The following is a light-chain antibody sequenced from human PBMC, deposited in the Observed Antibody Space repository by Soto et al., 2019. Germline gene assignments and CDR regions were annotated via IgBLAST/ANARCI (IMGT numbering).Light chain of an antibody. J-gene: IGLJ3*02. CDR3: CSFAGSNTLV. Sequence: QSALTQPRSVSGSPGQSVTISCTGTSSDVGGYKYVSWYQQYPGKAPKVMIYDVNKRLSGVPDRFSASKSGNTASLTISGLQAEDEAEYFCCSFAGSNTLVFGGGTKLTV. CDR1: SSDVGGYKY. CDR2: DVN. V-gene: IGLV2-11*01.